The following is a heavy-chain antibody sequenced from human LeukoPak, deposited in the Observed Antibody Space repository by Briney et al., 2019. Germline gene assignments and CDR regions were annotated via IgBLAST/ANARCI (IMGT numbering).Heavy chain of an antibody. CDR2: ISYDGSNK. CDR1: GFTFSSYG. Sequence: PGGSLRLSCAASGFTFSSYGMHWVRQTPGKGLEWVAVISYDGSNKYYADSVKGRFTISRDNSKNTLYLQMNSLRAEDTAVYYCAKEGSGYEKPQHFDYWGQGTLVTVSS. V-gene: IGHV3-30*18. D-gene: IGHD5-12*01. J-gene: IGHJ4*02. CDR3: AKEGSGYEKPQHFDY.